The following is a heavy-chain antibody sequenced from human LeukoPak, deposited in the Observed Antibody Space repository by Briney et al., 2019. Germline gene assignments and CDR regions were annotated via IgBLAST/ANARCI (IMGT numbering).Heavy chain of an antibody. Sequence: PSETLSLTCAVSGYSISSGYYWGWIRQPPGKGLEWIGSIYHSGSTYYNPSLKSRVTISVDTSKNQFSLKLSSVTAADTAVYYCARPAYDFWSGYPPYSDYWGQGTLVTVSS. J-gene: IGHJ4*02. CDR3: ARPAYDFWSGYPPYSDY. CDR1: GYSISSGYY. V-gene: IGHV4-38-2*01. CDR2: IYHSGST. D-gene: IGHD3-3*01.